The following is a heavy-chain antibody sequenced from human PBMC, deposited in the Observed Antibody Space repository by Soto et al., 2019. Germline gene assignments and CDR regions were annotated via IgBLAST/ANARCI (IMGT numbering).Heavy chain of an antibody. J-gene: IGHJ4*02. CDR2: IYYSGST. CDR1: GGSISSYY. CDR3: GRARAVPAYFAY. D-gene: IGHD6-19*01. Sequence: SETLSLTCTVSGGSISSYYWSWIRQPPGKGLEWIGYIYYSGSTNYNPSLKSRVTISVDTSKNQFSLTLSSVTAADTAVYYCGRARAVPAYFAYWGKGSLVPVS. V-gene: IGHV4-59*01.